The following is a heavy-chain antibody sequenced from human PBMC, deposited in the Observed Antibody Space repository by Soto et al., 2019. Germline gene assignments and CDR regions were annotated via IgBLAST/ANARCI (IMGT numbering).Heavy chain of an antibody. Sequence: ASVKVSCKASDYTFTSYGISWVRQAPGQGLEWMGWISAYNGNTNYAQKLQGRVTMTTDTSTSTAYMELRSLRSDDTAVYYCARQRAVAGPINWFDPWGQGTLVTVSS. J-gene: IGHJ5*02. CDR3: ARQRAVAGPINWFDP. CDR2: ISAYNGNT. D-gene: IGHD6-19*01. CDR1: DYTFTSYG. V-gene: IGHV1-18*01.